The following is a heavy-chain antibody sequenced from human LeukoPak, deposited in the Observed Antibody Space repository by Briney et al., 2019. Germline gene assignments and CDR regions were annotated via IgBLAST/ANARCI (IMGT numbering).Heavy chain of an antibody. D-gene: IGHD6-13*01. J-gene: IGHJ3*02. V-gene: IGHV3-23*01. CDR1: GFTFSSYA. CDR2: ISGSGGST. Sequence: GGSLRLSCAASGFTFSSYAMSWVRQAPGKGLEWVSAISGSGGSTYYADSVKGRFTISRDNSKNTLYLQMNSPRAEDTAVYYCAKGPIAAPSWGGAFDIWGQGTMVTVSS. CDR3: AKGPIAAPSWGGAFDI.